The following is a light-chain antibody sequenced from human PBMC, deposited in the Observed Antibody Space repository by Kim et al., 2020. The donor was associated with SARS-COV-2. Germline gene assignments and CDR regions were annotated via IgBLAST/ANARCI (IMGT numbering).Light chain of an antibody. J-gene: IGLJ2*01. CDR1: SSDVGDYTF. CDR2: DVN. V-gene: IGLV2-11*01. CDR3: CSYAGSYTFVV. Sequence: QSVTISCTGTSSDVGDYTFVSWYQHHSGNAPKLVIYDVNERPSGVPDRFSGSKSGNTASLTISGLQAEDEADYYCCSYAGSYTFVVFGGGTQLTVL.